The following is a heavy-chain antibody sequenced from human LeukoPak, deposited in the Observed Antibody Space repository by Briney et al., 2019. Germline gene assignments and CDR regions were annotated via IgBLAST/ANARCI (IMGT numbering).Heavy chain of an antibody. CDR3: ASQNIYCSSTSCYTNWFDP. J-gene: IGHJ5*02. CDR2: IYYSGST. D-gene: IGHD2-2*02. V-gene: IGHV4-59*01. CDR1: GGSISSSY. Sequence: SETLALTCSVSGGSISSSYWSWLRQSPGKGLEWIGYIYYSGSTNYNPSLKSRVTISVDTSKNQFSLKLSSVTAADTAVYYCASQNIYCSSTSCYTNWFDPWGQGTLVTVSS.